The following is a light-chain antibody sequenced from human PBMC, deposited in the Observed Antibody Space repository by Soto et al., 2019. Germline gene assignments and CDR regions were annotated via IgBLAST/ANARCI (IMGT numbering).Light chain of an antibody. V-gene: IGKV3-15*01. J-gene: IGKJ1*01. CDR2: GTS. Sequence: EVVMTQSPVTLSVSPGERATLSCRASQSIDSNLAWFQQKPGQTPRLLIYGTSTRATGISARFSGSVSGTEFTLTITSLQSEDFAVYYCQQYNRWPRTFGQGTKVEIK. CDR3: QQYNRWPRT. CDR1: QSIDSN.